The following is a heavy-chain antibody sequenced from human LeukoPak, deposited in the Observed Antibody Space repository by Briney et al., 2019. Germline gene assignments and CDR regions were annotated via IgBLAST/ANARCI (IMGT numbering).Heavy chain of an antibody. V-gene: IGHV3-21*01. CDR1: GFTFSSYS. D-gene: IGHD6-13*01. J-gene: IGHJ4*02. CDR2: ISSSSSYI. Sequence: PGGSLRLSCAASGFTFSSYSMNWVRQAPGKGLEWVSSISSSSSYIYYADSVKGRFTISRDNAKNSLYLQMNSLRAEDTAVYYCARRDIAAAGSFDYWGQGTLVTVSS. CDR3: ARRDIAAAGSFDY.